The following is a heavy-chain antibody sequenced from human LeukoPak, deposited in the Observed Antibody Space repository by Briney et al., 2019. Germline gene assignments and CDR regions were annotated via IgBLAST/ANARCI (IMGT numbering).Heavy chain of an antibody. V-gene: IGHV1-69*13. CDR2: IIPIFGTA. Sequence: ASVKVSCKASGGTFSSYAISWVRQAPGQGLEWMGGIIPIFGTANYAQKFQGRVTITADESTSTAYMELSSLRSEDTAVYYCARDRDYYGSGSYPNWFDPWGQGTLVTVSS. CDR1: GGTFSSYA. D-gene: IGHD3-10*01. J-gene: IGHJ5*02. CDR3: ARDRDYYGSGSYPNWFDP.